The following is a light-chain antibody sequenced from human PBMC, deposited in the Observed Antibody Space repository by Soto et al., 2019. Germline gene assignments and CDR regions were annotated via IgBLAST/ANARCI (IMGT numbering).Light chain of an antibody. CDR2: DAS. V-gene: IGKV1-33*01. J-gene: IGKJ4*01. CDR1: QDISND. CDR3: QQYDNLPIT. Sequence: DIQMTQSPSSLSASVGDRVTITCQASQDISNDLNCYQQKPGKAPKLLIYDASNLEPGVPSRFSGSGSGTDFTFTIRSLQTEDIATYYCQQYDNLPITLGGGTKVEIK.